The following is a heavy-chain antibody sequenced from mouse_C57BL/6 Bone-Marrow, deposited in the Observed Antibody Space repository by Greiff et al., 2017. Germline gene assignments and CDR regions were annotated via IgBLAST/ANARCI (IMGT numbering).Heavy chain of an antibody. J-gene: IGHJ2*01. CDR2: IDPEIGDT. V-gene: IGHV14-4*01. CDR1: GFHIKDDY. D-gene: IGHD1-1*02. Sequence: EVQLQQSGAELVRPGASVKLSCTASGFHIKDDYIHWVKQRPEQGLEWIGWIDPEIGDTESASKFQGKATITSDPSSNKAYRHLSSLTSEDTAGYYCSSFGGSYFDFWGQGTPLTGAS. CDR3: SSFGGSYFDF.